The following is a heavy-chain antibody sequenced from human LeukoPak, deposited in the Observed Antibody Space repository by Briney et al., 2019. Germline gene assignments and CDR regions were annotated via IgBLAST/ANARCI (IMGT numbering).Heavy chain of an antibody. CDR1: GFTFSSYA. D-gene: IGHD3-10*01. V-gene: IGHV3-23*01. J-gene: IGHJ4*02. CDR3: VRDRHYIGNREVRFPY. Sequence: GGSLRLSCAASGFTFSSYAMSWVRQAPGKGVEGVAAISGSGGSTYYADSVKGRFTISRDKAKNSLYLQMNSQRVEDTAVYYCVRDRHYIGNREVRFPYWGQGALVTVSS. CDR2: ISGSGGST.